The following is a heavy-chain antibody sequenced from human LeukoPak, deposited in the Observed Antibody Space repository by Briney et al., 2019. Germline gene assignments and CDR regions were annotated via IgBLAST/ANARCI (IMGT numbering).Heavy chain of an antibody. CDR2: ITGDGSST. CDR3: ARSNWPYYFDY. J-gene: IGHJ4*02. Sequence: PGGSLRLSCAASEFTFSNYWMHWVRQAPGKGLVWVSWITGDGSSTRYADSVKGRFTISRDNAKNTLYLQVNSLRAEDTAAYYCARSNWPYYFDYWGQGALVTVSS. CDR1: EFTFSNYW. V-gene: IGHV3-74*01. D-gene: IGHD1-1*01.